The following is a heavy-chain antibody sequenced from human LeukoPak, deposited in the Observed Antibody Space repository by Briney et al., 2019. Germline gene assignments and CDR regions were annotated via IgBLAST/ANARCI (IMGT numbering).Heavy chain of an antibody. D-gene: IGHD1-26*01. CDR3: ARPGYTASYYFLDY. V-gene: IGHV4-4*07. J-gene: IGHJ4*02. CDR1: GGSIRSYF. CDR2: IYTTGAT. Sequence: SETLSLTCTVSGGSIRSYFWGWVRQPAGKGLEWIGRIYTTGATFYNPSLKTRLTMSIDTSKNQFSLRLTSVVAADTAVYYCARPGYTASYYFLDYWSQGTLVTVSS.